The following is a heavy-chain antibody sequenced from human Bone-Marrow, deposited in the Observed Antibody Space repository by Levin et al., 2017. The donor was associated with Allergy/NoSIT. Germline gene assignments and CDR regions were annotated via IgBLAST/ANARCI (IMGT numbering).Heavy chain of an antibody. CDR3: ARGELGSGYLFDY. V-gene: IGHV1-8*01. J-gene: IGHJ4*02. D-gene: IGHD5-12*01. Sequence: GASVKVSCKTSGYTFTSFDINWVRQATGQGLEWMGWMYPNSDNAGYAQKFQGRVTMTRNTSISTAYMELSSVRSEDTAIYYCARGELGSGYLFDYWGQGTLVTVSS. CDR1: GYTFTSFD. CDR2: MYPNSDNA.